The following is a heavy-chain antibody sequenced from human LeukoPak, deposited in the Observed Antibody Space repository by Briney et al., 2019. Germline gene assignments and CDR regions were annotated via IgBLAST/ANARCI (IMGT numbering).Heavy chain of an antibody. CDR1: GFTFSGYG. V-gene: IGHV3-30*02. J-gene: IGHJ6*03. D-gene: IGHD3-10*01. Sequence: GGSLRLSLAASGFTFSGYGMTWVRQAPGKGLEWVAFIRYDGSNKYYADSVKGRFTISRDNSKNTLYLQMNSLRAEDTAVYYCAGRGMDVWGKGTTVTISS. CDR2: IRYDGSNK. CDR3: AGRGMDV.